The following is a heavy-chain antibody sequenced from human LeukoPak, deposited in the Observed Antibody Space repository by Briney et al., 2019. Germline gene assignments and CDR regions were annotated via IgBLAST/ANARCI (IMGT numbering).Heavy chain of an antibody. CDR2: IRYDGSNK. V-gene: IGHV3-30*02. CDR1: GFTFSSYG. J-gene: IGHJ4*02. Sequence: GGSLRLSCAASGFTFSSYGMHWVRQAPGKGLEWVAFIRYDGSNKYYADSVKGRFTISRDNSKNTLYLQMNSLRAEDTAVYYCAKDHVQLWLLDYWGQGTQVTVSS. D-gene: IGHD5-18*01. CDR3: AKDHVQLWLLDY.